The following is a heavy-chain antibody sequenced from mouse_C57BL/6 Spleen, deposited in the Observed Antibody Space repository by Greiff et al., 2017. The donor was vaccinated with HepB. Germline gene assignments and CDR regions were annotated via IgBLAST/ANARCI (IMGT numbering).Heavy chain of an antibody. Sequence: VQLQQSGPELVKPGASVKIPCKASGYTFTDYNMDWVKQSHGKSLEWIGDINPNNGGTIYNQKFKGKATLTLDKSSSTAYMELRSLTSEDTAVYYCARRWHYYGSSYDAMDYWGQGTSVTVSS. CDR3: ARRWHYYGSSYDAMDY. J-gene: IGHJ4*01. CDR1: GYTFTDYN. V-gene: IGHV1-18*01. D-gene: IGHD1-1*01. CDR2: INPNNGGT.